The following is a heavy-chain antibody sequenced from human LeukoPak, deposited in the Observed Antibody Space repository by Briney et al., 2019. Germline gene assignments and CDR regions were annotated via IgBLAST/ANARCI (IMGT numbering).Heavy chain of an antibody. CDR3: ARSPRSGSGSWFDP. Sequence: PGGSLRLSCAASGFIFTNYAMSWVRQAPGKGLQWVSTISGTGDSTYYADSVKGRFTISRDNAKNSLYLQMNSLRAEDTAVYYCARSPRSGSGSWFDPWGQGTLVSVSS. CDR1: GFIFTNYA. V-gene: IGHV3-23*01. J-gene: IGHJ5*02. D-gene: IGHD3-22*01. CDR2: ISGTGDST.